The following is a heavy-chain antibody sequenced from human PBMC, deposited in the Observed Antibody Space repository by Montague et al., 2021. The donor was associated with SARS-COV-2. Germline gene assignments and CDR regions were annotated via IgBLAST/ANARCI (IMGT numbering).Heavy chain of an antibody. CDR1: GFIVSGNY. Sequence: SLRLSCAASGFIVSGNYMSWVRQAPGKGLDWVSVIYTGGTTFYADSVTGRFTISRHNADNTLYLPMNSLRDDDTAVYYCAAGIGHNALAYWGQGTLVTVSS. J-gene: IGHJ4*02. D-gene: IGHD1-14*01. V-gene: IGHV3-53*04. CDR3: AAGIGHNALAY. CDR2: IYTGGTT.